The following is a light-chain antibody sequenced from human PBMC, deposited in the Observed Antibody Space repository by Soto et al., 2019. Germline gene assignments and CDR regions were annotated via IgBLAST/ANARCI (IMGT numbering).Light chain of an antibody. J-gene: IGKJ1*01. CDR1: QSVSHS. Sequence: EIVMTQSPATLSVSPGERATLSCRASQSVSHSLAWHQQKPGQAPRLLIYGASTRATGIPAWFSGSGSGTEFTLTISSLQSEDFAVYYCQQYSKWPWTFGQGTKVEI. V-gene: IGKV3-15*01. CDR3: QQYSKWPWT. CDR2: GAS.